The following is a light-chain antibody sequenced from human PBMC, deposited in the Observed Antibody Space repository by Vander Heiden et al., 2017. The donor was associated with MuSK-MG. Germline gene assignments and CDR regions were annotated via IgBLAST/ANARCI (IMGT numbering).Light chain of an antibody. V-gene: IGLV3-1*01. Sequence: SYDLTQPPSVSVSPGQTANIACSGDKLGNKFVCWYQQRPGQSPFLVIYQDVKRPAGIPDRFSGSNSGNTATLTISGTQALDEADYYCQAWDTTTAVFGGGTKLTVL. J-gene: IGLJ3*02. CDR2: QDV. CDR3: QAWDTTTAV. CDR1: KLGNKF.